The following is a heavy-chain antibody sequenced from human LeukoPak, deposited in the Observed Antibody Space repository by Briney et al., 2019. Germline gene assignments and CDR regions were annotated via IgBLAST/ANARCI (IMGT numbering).Heavy chain of an antibody. V-gene: IGHV4-59*01. D-gene: IGHD3-10*01. Sequence: SETLSLTCTVSGGSISSYYWSWLRQPPGEGVEWFGYISYRGTTSYNPSLKSRLTVSVDTSKNQFSLKLTSVTAADTAVYYCARRTGTYLDSWGQGTLVTVSS. CDR3: ARRTGTYLDS. J-gene: IGHJ4*02. CDR2: ISYRGTT. CDR1: GGSISSYY.